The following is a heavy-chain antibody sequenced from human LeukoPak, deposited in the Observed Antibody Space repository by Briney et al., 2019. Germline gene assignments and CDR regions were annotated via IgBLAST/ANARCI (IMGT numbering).Heavy chain of an antibody. Sequence: PGGSLRLSCAASGFTFSFTNAWMSWVRQARGMGLEWGGHIKSKSEGETTDLAAPVKGRFTISRDDSKNTVYLQMNSLKTEDTAVYYCATPPGYWGSAPFDFWGQGTVVTVSS. CDR1: GFTFSFTNAW. CDR2: IKSKSEGETT. V-gene: IGHV3-15*01. CDR3: ATPPGYWGSAPFDF. J-gene: IGHJ4*02. D-gene: IGHD7-27*01.